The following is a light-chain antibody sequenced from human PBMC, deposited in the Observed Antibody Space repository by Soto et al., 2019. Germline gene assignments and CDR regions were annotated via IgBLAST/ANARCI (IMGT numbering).Light chain of an antibody. Sequence: DIVMTQSPLSLPVTPGEPASISCRSSQSLLHSNGYNYLNWYLQKPGQSPQVLIYLSSNRASGVPDRFSGSGSGTDFTLQISRGEAEDVGLYYCMQALQTPWTFGQGTKVEIK. CDR2: LSS. V-gene: IGKV2-28*01. CDR3: MQALQTPWT. CDR1: QSLLHSNGYNY. J-gene: IGKJ1*01.